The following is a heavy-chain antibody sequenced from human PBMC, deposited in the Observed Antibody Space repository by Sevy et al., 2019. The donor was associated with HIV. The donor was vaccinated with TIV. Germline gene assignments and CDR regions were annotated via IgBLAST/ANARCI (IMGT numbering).Heavy chain of an antibody. D-gene: IGHD3-22*01. CDR3: AREIYYYDATSYYALDL. CDR2: ISAYNGHK. Sequence: ASVKVSCETSGFIFTNYAFSWVRQAPGQGLEWLGRISAYNGHKVIAGKFQGRLTMSRDTSTSTAYMDLRSLRFGDSAVYYCAREIYYYDATSYYALDLWGQGTLVTVSS. CDR1: GFIFTNYA. J-gene: IGHJ4*02. V-gene: IGHV1-18*04.